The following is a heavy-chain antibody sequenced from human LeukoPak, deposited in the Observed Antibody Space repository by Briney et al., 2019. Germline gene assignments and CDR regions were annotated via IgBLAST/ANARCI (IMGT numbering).Heavy chain of an antibody. CDR3: ARVRYRSDAFDI. J-gene: IGHJ3*02. CDR2: IKQDGSEK. Sequence: GGSLRLSCAASGFIFSNYWMSWVRQAPGKGLEWVANIKQDGSEKHYVDSVKGRFTISRDNAKNSLYLQMNSLRVEDTALYFFARVRYRSDAFDILGPGTMVTVSS. V-gene: IGHV3-7*01. D-gene: IGHD1-26*01. CDR1: GFIFSNYW.